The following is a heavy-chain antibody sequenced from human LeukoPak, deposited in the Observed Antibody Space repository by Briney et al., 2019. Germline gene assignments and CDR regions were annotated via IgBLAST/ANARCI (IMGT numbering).Heavy chain of an antibody. CDR1: GYTFTVYY. CDR2: INPNSGGT. CDR3: ARGAVAVAVDSY. D-gene: IGHD6-19*01. J-gene: IGHJ4*02. Sequence: PGASVTVSCKVSGYTFTVYYMHWVRQAPGQGLEWMGRINPNSGGTNYAQKFQGRVTMTRDTSISTAYMELSRLRSDDTAVYYCARGAVAVAVDSYWGQGTLVTVS. V-gene: IGHV1-2*06.